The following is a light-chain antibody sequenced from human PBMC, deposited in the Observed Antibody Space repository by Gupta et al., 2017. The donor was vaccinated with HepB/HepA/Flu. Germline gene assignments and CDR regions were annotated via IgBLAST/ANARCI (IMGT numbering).Light chain of an antibody. CDR1: QSVLYSSNNKNY. Sequence: DIVMTQSPDSLAVSPGERATINCKSSQSVLYSSNNKNYLAWYQQKPGQPPKLLIYCASTRESGVPDRFSGSGSGTDFTLTISSLQAEDVAVYYCQQSYSTPLTFGQGTKVEIK. CDR3: QQSYSTPLT. CDR2: CAS. J-gene: IGKJ2*01. V-gene: IGKV4-1*01.